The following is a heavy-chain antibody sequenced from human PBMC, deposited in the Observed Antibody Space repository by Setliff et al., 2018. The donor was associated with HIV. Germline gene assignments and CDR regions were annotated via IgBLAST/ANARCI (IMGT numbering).Heavy chain of an antibody. V-gene: IGHV4-31*03. Sequence: TSETLSLTCTVSGGSISSGTYYWSRSRQHPGKGLEWIGYIYDSGSTYYNPALKIRVTISVGTSRNQFSLKLSSVTAADTAVYFCARDRGDYYNLLGYFDHWGQGTPVTVSS. CDR1: GGSISSGTYY. CDR3: ARDRGDYYNLLGYFDH. D-gene: IGHD3-3*01. CDR2: IYDSGST. J-gene: IGHJ4*02.